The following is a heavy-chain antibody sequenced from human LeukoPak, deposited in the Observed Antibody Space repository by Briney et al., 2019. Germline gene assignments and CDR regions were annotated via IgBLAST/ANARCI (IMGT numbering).Heavy chain of an antibody. CDR2: ISYIGST. CDR3: ARDLVTVTKGFDI. J-gene: IGHJ3*02. CDR1: ADSFSSHY. Sequence: SETLSLTCAVSADSFSSHYWTWIRQPPGKGLEWIGYISYIGSTNYNPSLKSRVTISIDTSKNQFSLKLSSVTAADTAVYYCARDLVTVTKGFDIWGQGTMVNVSS. D-gene: IGHD4-17*01. V-gene: IGHV4-59*11.